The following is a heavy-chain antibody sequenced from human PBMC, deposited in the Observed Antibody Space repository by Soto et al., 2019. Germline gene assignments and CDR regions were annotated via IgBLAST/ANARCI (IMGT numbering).Heavy chain of an antibody. V-gene: IGHV3-33*08. D-gene: IGHD3-16*01. J-gene: IGHJ3*01. CDR1: GFTFSRYG. CDR2: IWYDGSKK. Sequence: QVQLVESVGGAVQPGRSLRLSCAASGFTFSRYGMHWVRQAPGKGLEWGAGIWYDGSKKNYADSVKGRLTIARDSSKNALYPLMTRLRAVDTAVYYCAREIEGLLGGDAFAVWGQGTMVTVSS. CDR3: AREIEGLLGGDAFAV.